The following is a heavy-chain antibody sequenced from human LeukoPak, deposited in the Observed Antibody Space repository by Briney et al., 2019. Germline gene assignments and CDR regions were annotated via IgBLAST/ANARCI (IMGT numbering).Heavy chain of an antibody. CDR1: GGSISSYY. V-gene: IGHV4-4*07. Sequence: PSETLSLTCTVSGGSISSYYWSWIRQPAGKGLEWIGRIYTSGSTNYNPSLKSRVTMSVDTSKNQFSLKLSSVTAADTAVYYCARDRKSSSSLLWGYDAFDIWGQGTMVTVSS. J-gene: IGHJ3*02. D-gene: IGHD6-13*01. CDR3: ARDRKSSSSLLWGYDAFDI. CDR2: IYTSGST.